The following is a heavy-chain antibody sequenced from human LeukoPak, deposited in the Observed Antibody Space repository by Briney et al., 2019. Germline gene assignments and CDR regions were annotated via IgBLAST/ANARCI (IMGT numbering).Heavy chain of an antibody. CDR2: ISSSGSTI. V-gene: IGHV3-48*03. CDR3: AGDDYGDYDVY. D-gene: IGHD4-17*01. CDR1: GFTFSSYE. J-gene: IGHJ4*02. Sequence: GGSLRLSCAASGFTFSSYEMNWVRQAPGKGLEWVSYISSSGSTIYYADSVKGRFTISRDNAKNSLYLQMNSLRAEDTAVYYCAGDDYGDYDVYWGQGTLVTVSS.